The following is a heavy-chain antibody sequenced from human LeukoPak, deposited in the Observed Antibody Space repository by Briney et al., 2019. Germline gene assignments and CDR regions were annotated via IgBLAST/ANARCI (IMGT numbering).Heavy chain of an antibody. CDR3: ARDSPYYDFWSGYSRPLDY. CDR1: GFTFSSNS. D-gene: IGHD3-3*01. Sequence: GGSLRLSCAASGFTFSSNSMNWVRQAPGKGLEWVTYISSSSNSIYYADSVQGRFTVSRDNAKNSLYLQMNSLRAEDTAVYYCARDSPYYDFWSGYSRPLDYWGQGTLVTVSS. V-gene: IGHV3-48*01. CDR2: ISSSSNSI. J-gene: IGHJ4*02.